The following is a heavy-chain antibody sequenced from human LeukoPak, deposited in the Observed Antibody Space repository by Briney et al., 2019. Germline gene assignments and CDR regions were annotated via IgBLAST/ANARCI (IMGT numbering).Heavy chain of an antibody. D-gene: IGHD3-22*01. Sequence: PGGSLRLSCAASGFTFTTYSMNWVRQAPAKGLEWVSFVSSTSRFISYADSVKGRFTISRDNAKNSLYLQMTSLRAEDTAVYYCARDLRGYPYWGEGTLVTVSS. CDR1: GFTFTTYS. V-gene: IGHV3-21*01. CDR2: VSSTSRFI. J-gene: IGHJ1*01. CDR3: ARDLRGYPY.